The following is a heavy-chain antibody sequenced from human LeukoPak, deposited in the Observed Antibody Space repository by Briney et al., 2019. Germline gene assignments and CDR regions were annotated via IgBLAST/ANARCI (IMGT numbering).Heavy chain of an antibody. CDR2: INPNSGGT. Sequence: ASVKVSCKASGYTFTSYDINWVRQATGQGLEWMGWINPNSGGTNYAQKFQGRVTMTRDTSISTAYMELSRLRSDDTAVYYCARVRNYYYMDVWGKGTTVTVSS. CDR1: GYTFTSYD. D-gene: IGHD3-10*01. CDR3: ARVRNYYYMDV. J-gene: IGHJ6*03. V-gene: IGHV1-2*02.